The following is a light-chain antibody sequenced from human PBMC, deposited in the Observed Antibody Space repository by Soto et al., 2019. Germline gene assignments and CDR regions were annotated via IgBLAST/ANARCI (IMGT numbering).Light chain of an antibody. Sequence: QSAPTQPASVSGSPGQSITISCTGTSSDVGSYSLLSWYQHHPGKAPKLIIYEDIKGPSGVSNRFSGSKPGNTASLRISGLQAEDEADYYCYTYAGGSTYLFGTGTKVTVL. V-gene: IGLV2-23*01. J-gene: IGLJ1*01. CDR2: EDI. CDR1: SSDVGSYSL. CDR3: YTYAGGSTYL.